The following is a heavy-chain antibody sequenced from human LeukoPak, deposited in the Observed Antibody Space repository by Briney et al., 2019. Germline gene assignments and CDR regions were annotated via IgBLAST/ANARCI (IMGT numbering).Heavy chain of an antibody. CDR2: INPHSGDT. Sequence: ASVKVSCKASGYTFSDNYMHWVRQAPGQGFEWMGWINPHSGDTNYAQNFQGRVTMTRDTSISTAYMELNRLRSDDTAVYYCARGRSINYYGQDYWGQGTLVTVSS. D-gene: IGHD3-16*01. CDR3: ARGRSINYYGQDY. J-gene: IGHJ4*02. CDR1: GYTFSDNY. V-gene: IGHV1-2*02.